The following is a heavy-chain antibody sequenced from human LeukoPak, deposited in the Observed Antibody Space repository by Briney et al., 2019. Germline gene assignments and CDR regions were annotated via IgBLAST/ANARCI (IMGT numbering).Heavy chain of an antibody. D-gene: IGHD6-13*01. V-gene: IGHV3-23*01. CDR1: GLTFSSNA. J-gene: IGHJ5*02. CDR3: AKLWSSSWYPGADP. CDR2: ISGSGGST. Sequence: GGSLRLSCAASGLTFSSNAMSWVRQAPGKGLEWVSAISGSGGSTYYADSVKGRFTISRDNSKNTLYLQMNSLRAEDTAVYYCAKLWSSSWYPGADPWGQGTLVTVSS.